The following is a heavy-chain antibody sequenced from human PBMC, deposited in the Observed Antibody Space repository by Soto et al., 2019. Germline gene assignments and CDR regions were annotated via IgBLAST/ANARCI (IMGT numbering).Heavy chain of an antibody. V-gene: IGHV4-4*02. D-gene: IGHD4-17*01. Sequence: TSETLSLTCAVSGGSISSSNWWSWVRQPPGKGLEWIGEIYHSGSTNYNPSLKSRVTISVDTSKNQFSLKLSSVTAADTAVYYCARDYGDYESGHPNWFDPWGQGTLVT. CDR2: IYHSGST. CDR1: GGSISSSNW. CDR3: ARDYGDYESGHPNWFDP. J-gene: IGHJ5*02.